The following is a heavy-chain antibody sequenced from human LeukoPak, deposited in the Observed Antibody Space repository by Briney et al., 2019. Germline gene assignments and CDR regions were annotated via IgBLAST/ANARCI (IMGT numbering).Heavy chain of an antibody. CDR3: ARVRDRSSYFYDLDY. V-gene: IGHV4-59*01. J-gene: IGHJ4*02. CDR2: IHYSGST. Sequence: SETLSLTCTVSGRSISSYYWSWIRQPPGKGLEWIGCIHYSGSTNYNPSLKSRVTISVDTSKNQFSLKLSSVTAADTAVYYCARVRDRSSYFYDLDYWGQGTLVTVSS. CDR1: GRSISSYY. D-gene: IGHD3-22*01.